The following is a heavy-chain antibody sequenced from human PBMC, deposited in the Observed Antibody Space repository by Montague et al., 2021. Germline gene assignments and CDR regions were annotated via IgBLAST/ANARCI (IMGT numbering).Heavy chain of an antibody. J-gene: IGHJ5*01. Sequence: SLRLSCAASGITFDYYWMSWVRQAPGKGLEWVANINEDGSEKNYVDSVRGRFSIPRDNTKNSLYLQMNSLRVEDTAVYYCARDRAAAGSWGHGTLVIVSS. V-gene: IGHV3-7*01. CDR2: INEDGSEK. CDR1: GITFDYYW. CDR3: ARDRAAAGS. D-gene: IGHD6-13*01.